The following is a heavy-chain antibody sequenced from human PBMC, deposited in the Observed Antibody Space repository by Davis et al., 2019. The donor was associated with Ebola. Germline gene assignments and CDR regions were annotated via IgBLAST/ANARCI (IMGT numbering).Heavy chain of an antibody. Sequence: GESLKISCAASGFTFSSYSMNWVRQAPGKGLEWVSYISSSSSTIYYADSVKGRFTISRDNSKNTVYLQMNSLRAEDRAVYFCARDDLFGLDVWGKGTTVTVSS. V-gene: IGHV3-48*01. J-gene: IGHJ6*04. CDR3: ARDDLFGLDV. CDR1: GFTFSSYS. CDR2: ISSSSSTI.